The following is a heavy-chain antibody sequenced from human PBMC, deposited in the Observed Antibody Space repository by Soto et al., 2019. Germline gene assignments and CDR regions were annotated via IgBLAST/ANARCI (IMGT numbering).Heavy chain of an antibody. Sequence: SQTLSLTCAISGDRVSSNSAAWNWIRQSPARGLEWLGRTYYRSKWYNDYVVSMKSRISINPDTSKNQFSLQLNSVTPEDTAVYYCARGTDSSFDSWGQGSPVTVSS. CDR3: ARGTDSSFDS. CDR2: TYYRSKWYN. J-gene: IGHJ4*02. V-gene: IGHV6-1*01. D-gene: IGHD1-1*01. CDR1: GDRVSSNSAA.